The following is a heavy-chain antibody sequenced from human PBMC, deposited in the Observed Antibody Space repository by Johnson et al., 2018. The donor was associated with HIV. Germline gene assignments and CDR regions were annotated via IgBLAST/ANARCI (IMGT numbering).Heavy chain of an antibody. CDR1: GFTFNNAW. D-gene: IGHD2-15*01. CDR3: STGDIVVVVGAILLPLHDAFDI. Sequence: VQLVESGGGLVKPGGSLRLSCAASGFTFNNAWMNWVRQAPGKGLEWVGRIKSKTDGGTPDYATPVKGGFTISRDDSKSTLHLQMNSLKTEDTAVYYCSTGDIVVVVGAILLPLHDAFDIWGQGTMVTVSS. CDR2: IKSKTDGGTP. V-gene: IGHV3-15*01. J-gene: IGHJ3*02.